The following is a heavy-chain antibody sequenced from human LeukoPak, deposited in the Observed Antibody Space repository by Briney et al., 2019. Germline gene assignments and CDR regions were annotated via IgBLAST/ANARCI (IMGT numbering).Heavy chain of an antibody. CDR2: IYPGDSDT. CDR1: GYSFTSYW. Sequence: GESLKISCKGSGYSFTSYWIGWVRQMPGKGLEWMGIIYPGDSDTRYSPSFQGQVTISADKSISTAYLQWSSLKASDTAMYYCASHDYGDYEVLDAFDIWGQGTMVTVSS. V-gene: IGHV5-51*01. CDR3: ASHDYGDYEVLDAFDI. D-gene: IGHD4-17*01. J-gene: IGHJ3*02.